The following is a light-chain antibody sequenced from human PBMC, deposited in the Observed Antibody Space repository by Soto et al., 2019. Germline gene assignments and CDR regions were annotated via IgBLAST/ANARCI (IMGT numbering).Light chain of an antibody. Sequence: QPVLTQPPSVSGAPGQRVTISCTGSSSNIGAGYDVHWYQQLPGTAPKLLIYGNSNRPSGVPDRFSGSKSVTSASLAITGLQAEDEADYYCQSYDSSLSGRVVFGGGTKLTVL. CDR3: QSYDSSLSGRVV. V-gene: IGLV1-40*01. J-gene: IGLJ2*01. CDR1: SSNIGAGYD. CDR2: GNS.